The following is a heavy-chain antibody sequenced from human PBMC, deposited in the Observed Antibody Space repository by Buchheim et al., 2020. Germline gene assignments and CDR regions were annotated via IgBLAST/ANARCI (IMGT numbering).Heavy chain of an antibody. CDR3: ARDPPQSGWSFAA. D-gene: IGHD6-19*01. J-gene: IGHJ5*02. V-gene: IGHV3-33*01. CDR1: GFTFWDSA. Sequence: QVQLVESGGGVVQPGTSLRLSCGASGFTFWDSAMHWVRQAPGKGLEWVTMIWYDEKTKYYADSVKGRFTVPRDNSNNMVYLQMNNLRVEDTAVYYCARDPPQSGWSFAAWGQGTL. CDR2: IWYDEKTK.